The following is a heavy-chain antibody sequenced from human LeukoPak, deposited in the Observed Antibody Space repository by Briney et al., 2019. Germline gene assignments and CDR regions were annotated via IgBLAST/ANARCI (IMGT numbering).Heavy chain of an antibody. Sequence: SETLSLTCTVSGGSITSRGYYWGWIRQPPGKGLEWIGTIYYSGSAYYNPSLKSRVTISVDTPKNQFSLELGSVTAADTAVYYCARHVYYCTGSTCPSHFGYWGQGALVTVSS. V-gene: IGHV4-39*01. CDR2: IYYSGSA. D-gene: IGHD2-8*02. CDR1: GGSITSRGYY. CDR3: ARHVYYCTGSTCPSHFGY. J-gene: IGHJ4*02.